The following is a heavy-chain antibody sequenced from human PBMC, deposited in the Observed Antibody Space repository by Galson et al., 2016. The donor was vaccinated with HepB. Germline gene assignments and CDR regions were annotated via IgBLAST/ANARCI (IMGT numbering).Heavy chain of an antibody. D-gene: IGHD4-23*01. CDR1: GFTFRSYS. CDR3: ARDLSLGNPGGFDI. Sequence: SLRLSCAASGFTFRSYSMNWVRQAPGKGLEWVSTISSGSDYIYYADSVKGRFPISRDNAKDSLSLQMNSLRAEDTAVYFCARDLSLGNPGGFDIWCQGTMVTVSS. CDR2: ISSGSDYI. J-gene: IGHJ3*02. V-gene: IGHV3-21*01.